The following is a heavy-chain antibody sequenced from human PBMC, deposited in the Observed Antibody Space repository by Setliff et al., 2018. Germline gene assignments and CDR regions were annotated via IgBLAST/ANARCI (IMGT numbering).Heavy chain of an antibody. CDR2: IIGSGGSS. J-gene: IGHJ4*02. CDR1: GFTFSSYG. V-gene: IGHV3-23*01. Sequence: PGGSLRLSCAVSGFTFSSYGMSWVRQAPGKGLEWVSAIIGSGGSSYYADSVKGRFTISRDNSKNTLYLQMNSLRAEDTAVYYCARSPSSGAYWNPRPFYSDYWARGTLVTVSS. CDR3: ARSPSSGAYWNPRPFYSDY. D-gene: IGHD1-26*01.